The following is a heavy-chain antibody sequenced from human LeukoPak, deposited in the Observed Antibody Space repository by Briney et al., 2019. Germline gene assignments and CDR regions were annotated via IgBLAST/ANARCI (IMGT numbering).Heavy chain of an antibody. CDR3: ARDRRTYSSGWYDY. CDR1: GYTFTSYG. J-gene: IGHJ4*02. Sequence: SVKVSCKASGYTFTSYGISWVRQAPGQGLEWMGGIIPIFGTANYAQKFQGRVTITADGSTSTAYMELSSLRSEDTAVYYCARDRRTYSSGWYDYWGQGTLVTVSS. V-gene: IGHV1-69*13. D-gene: IGHD6-19*01. CDR2: IIPIFGTA.